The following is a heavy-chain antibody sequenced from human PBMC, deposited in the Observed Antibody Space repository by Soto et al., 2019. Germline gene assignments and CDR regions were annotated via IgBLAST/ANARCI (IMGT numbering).Heavy chain of an antibody. CDR1: GFTFSSYA. V-gene: IGHV3-30-3*01. Sequence: QVQLVESGGGVVQPGRSLRLSCAASGFTFSSYAMHWVRQAPGKGLEWVAVISYDESNKYYAASVKGRFTISIDNSQKPLYLQMNSLRAEDTAVYYCARVNIVVVPAASYYGMDVWGQGTTVTVSS. J-gene: IGHJ6*02. CDR2: ISYDESNK. D-gene: IGHD2-2*01. CDR3: ARVNIVVVPAASYYGMDV.